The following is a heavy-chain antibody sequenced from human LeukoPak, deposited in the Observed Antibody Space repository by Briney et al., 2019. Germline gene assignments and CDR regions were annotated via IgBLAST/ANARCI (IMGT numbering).Heavy chain of an antibody. J-gene: IGHJ6*02. V-gene: IGHV5-51*01. CDR3: ARFCQAAAGSSEYYGMDV. D-gene: IGHD6-13*01. CDR1: GYSFTSYW. CDR2: IYPGDSDT. Sequence: GESLKISCKGSGYSFTSYWIGWVRQMPGKGLEWMGIIYPGDSDTRYSPSFQGQVTISADKSISTAYLQWSSLKASDTAMYYCARFCQAAAGSSEYYGMDVWGQGTTVTVSS.